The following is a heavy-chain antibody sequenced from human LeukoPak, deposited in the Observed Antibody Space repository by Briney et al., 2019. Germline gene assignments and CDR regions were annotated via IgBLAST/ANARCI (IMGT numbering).Heavy chain of an antibody. CDR3: ARRQVEWLVTRSAFDY. CDR2: IYPGDSDT. J-gene: IGHJ4*02. V-gene: IGHV5-51*01. CDR1: GYSFTSYW. D-gene: IGHD6-19*01. Sequence: RGESLKISCKGSGYSFTSYWIGWVRQMPGKGLEWMGIIYPGDSDTRYSPSFQGQVTISADKSISTAYLQWSSLKASDTATYYCARRQVEWLVTRSAFDYWGQGTLVTVSS.